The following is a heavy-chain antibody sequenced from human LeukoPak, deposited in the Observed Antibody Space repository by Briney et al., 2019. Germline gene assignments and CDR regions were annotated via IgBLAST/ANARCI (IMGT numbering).Heavy chain of an antibody. J-gene: IGHJ4*02. V-gene: IGHV1-18*01. Sequence: ASVKVSCKASGYTFTSYGISWVRQAPGQGLEWMGWISAYNGNTNYAQKLQGRVTMTTDTSTCTAYMELRSLRSDDTAVYYCARDSHGMVRGVMVYWGQGTLVTVSS. CDR2: ISAYNGNT. CDR1: GYTFTSYG. D-gene: IGHD3-10*01. CDR3: ARDSHGMVRGVMVY.